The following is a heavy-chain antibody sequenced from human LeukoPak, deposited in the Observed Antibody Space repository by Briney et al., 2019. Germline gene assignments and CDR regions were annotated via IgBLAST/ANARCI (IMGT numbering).Heavy chain of an antibody. J-gene: IGHJ3*02. D-gene: IGHD3-10*01. CDR1: GGSFRGYY. CDR2: INHSGST. V-gene: IGHV4-34*01. Sequence: PSETLSLTCAVYGGSFRGYYWSWIRQPPGKGLEWIGEINHSGSTNYNPSLKSRVTISADTSKNQFSLKLSSVTAADTAVYYCARRRVRGVISAFDIWGQGTMVSVSS. CDR3: ARRRVRGVISAFDI.